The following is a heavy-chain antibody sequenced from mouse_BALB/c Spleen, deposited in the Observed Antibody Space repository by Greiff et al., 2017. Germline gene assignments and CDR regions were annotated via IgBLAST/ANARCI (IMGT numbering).Heavy chain of an antibody. D-gene: IGHD1-1*01. Sequence: VKLQESGPGLVAPSQSLSITCTVSGFSLTSYGVHWVRQPPGKGLEWLGVIWAGGSTNYNSALMSRLSISKDNSKSQVFLKMNSLQTDDTAMYYCARDELGYYGSSPSWFAYWGQGTLVTVSA. CDR1: GFSLTSYG. CDR2: IWAGGST. CDR3: ARDELGYYGSSPSWFAY. V-gene: IGHV2-9*02. J-gene: IGHJ3*01.